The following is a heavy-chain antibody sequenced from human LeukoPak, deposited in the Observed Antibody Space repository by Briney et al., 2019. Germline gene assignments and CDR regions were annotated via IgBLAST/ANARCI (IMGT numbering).Heavy chain of an antibody. CDR2: INPNSGGT. CDR1: AYTFTVYY. V-gene: IGHV1-2*04. Sequence: ASVKVSCKASAYTFTVYYMHWVRQAPGQGLEWMGWINPNSGGTNYAQKFQGWVTMTRDTSISTAYMELSRLRSDDTAVYYCARSYDTSGYFFAFDYWGQGTLVTVSS. J-gene: IGHJ4*02. D-gene: IGHD3-22*01. CDR3: ARSYDTSGYFFAFDY.